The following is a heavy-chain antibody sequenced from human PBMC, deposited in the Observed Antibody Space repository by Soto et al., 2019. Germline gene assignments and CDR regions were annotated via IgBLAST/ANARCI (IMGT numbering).Heavy chain of an antibody. CDR3: ARGNLDV. CDR2: VSHVDDNK. D-gene: IGHD1-1*01. Sequence: QVQVVESGGGVVRPGTSLRLSCAASGFTFNLFTFHWVRQAPGGGLEWVAVVSHVDDNKFYADSVKGRFTISRDNSKNTLYLQMNNLRTEDTALHYCARGNLDVWGQGTTVTVSS. J-gene: IGHJ6*02. CDR1: GFTFNLFT. V-gene: IGHV3-30-3*01.